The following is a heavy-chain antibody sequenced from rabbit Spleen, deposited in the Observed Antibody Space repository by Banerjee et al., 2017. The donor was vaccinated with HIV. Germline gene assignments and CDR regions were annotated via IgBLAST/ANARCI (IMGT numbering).Heavy chain of an antibody. CDR1: GFSFSSYYW. CDR2: IHTIASAT. Sequence: QSLEESGGDLVKPGASLTLTCTASGFSFSSYYWICWVRQAPGKGPEWIACIHTIASATYYANWAKGRFTISKTSSTTVTLQMTSLTVADTATYFCARRGNGVTGGAFHPWGPGTLVTVS. D-gene: IGHD2-1*01. CDR3: ARRGNGVTGGAFHP. V-gene: IGHV1S40*01. J-gene: IGHJ2*01.